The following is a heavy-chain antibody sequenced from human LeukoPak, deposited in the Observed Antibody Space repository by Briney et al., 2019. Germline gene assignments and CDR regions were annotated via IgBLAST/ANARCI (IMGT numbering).Heavy chain of an antibody. CDR1: GFTFSNYN. CDR2: ISATGSYI. V-gene: IGHV3-21*01. Sequence: GGSLRLSCAASGFTFSNYNMNWVRQAPGKGLEWLSSISATGSYIYYADSVKGRFTISRDNAKNSLYLQMNSLMAEDTAVYYCARAPQLVLPHFDYWGQGTLVTVSS. J-gene: IGHJ4*02. CDR3: ARAPQLVLPHFDY. D-gene: IGHD6-13*01.